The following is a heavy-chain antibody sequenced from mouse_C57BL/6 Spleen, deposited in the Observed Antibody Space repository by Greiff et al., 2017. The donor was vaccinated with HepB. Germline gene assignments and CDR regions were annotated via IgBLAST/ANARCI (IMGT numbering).Heavy chain of an antibody. J-gene: IGHJ1*03. CDR2: ISYDGSN. Sequence: EVKLQESGPGLVKPSQSLSLTCSVTGYSITSGYYWNWIRQFPGNKLEWMGYISYDGSNNYNPSLKNRIPITRDTSKNQFFLKLNSVTTEDTATYYCARSLCGSSFYWYFDVWGTGTTVTVSS. D-gene: IGHD1-1*01. CDR3: ARSLCGSSFYWYFDV. CDR1: GYSITSGYY. V-gene: IGHV3-6*01.